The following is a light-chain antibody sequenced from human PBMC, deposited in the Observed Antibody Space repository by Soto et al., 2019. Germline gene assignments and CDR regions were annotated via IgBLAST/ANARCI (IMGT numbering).Light chain of an antibody. CDR1: SSDVGGYNY. J-gene: IGLJ2*01. CDR2: EVS. CDR3: RSYAGSNIRV. Sequence: QSALTQPPSASGSPGQSVTISCTGTSSDVGGYNYVSWYQQHPGKAPKLMIYEVSKLPSGVPDRFSGSKSGNTASLTVSGLQAEDEADYYCRSYAGSNIRVFGGGTKLTVL. V-gene: IGLV2-8*01.